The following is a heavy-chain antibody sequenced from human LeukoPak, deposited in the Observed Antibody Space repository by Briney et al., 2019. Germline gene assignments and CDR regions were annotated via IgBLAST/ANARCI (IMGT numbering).Heavy chain of an antibody. Sequence: GGSLRLSCAASGFIFNHHAMHWVRQAPGKGLQWVAVIWSDKSNRFYADSVRGRFTISRDDSRKTVYLQMERLTAEDTAIYYCAKDAQRGFDYSNSLEYWGQGALLTVPS. CDR1: GFIFNHHA. CDR3: AKDAQRGFDYSNSLEY. J-gene: IGHJ4*02. V-gene: IGHV3-33*06. CDR2: IWSDKSNR. D-gene: IGHD4-11*01.